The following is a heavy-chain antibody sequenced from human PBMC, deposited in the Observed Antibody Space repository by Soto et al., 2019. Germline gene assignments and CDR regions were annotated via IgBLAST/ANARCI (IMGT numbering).Heavy chain of an antibody. CDR1: GFTISSYA. J-gene: IGHJ6*02. CDR3: AKDRDGAAAGPTKSYGMDV. D-gene: IGHD6-13*01. Sequence: EVQLLESGGGLVQLGGSLRLCCAASGFTISSYAMSWVRQAPGKGLEWVSVISGSGDSTYYADSVRGRFTISRDNSKNTLYLQMNSLRAEDTAVYYCAKDRDGAAAGPTKSYGMDVWGQGTTVTVSS. CDR2: ISGSGDST. V-gene: IGHV3-23*01.